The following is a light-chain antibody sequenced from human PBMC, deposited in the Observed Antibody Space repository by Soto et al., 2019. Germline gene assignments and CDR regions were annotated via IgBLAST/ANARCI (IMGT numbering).Light chain of an antibody. CDR3: QQYGSSPYT. CDR1: QSVSSTY. Sequence: EIVLTQSPGTLSFSPGERATLSCRASQSVSSTYLAWYQQKPGQAPRLLIYGASIRATGVPDRFSGSGSGTDFTLTISRLEPEDFAVYYCQQYGSSPYTFGQGTKLEIK. J-gene: IGKJ2*01. V-gene: IGKV3-20*01. CDR2: GAS.